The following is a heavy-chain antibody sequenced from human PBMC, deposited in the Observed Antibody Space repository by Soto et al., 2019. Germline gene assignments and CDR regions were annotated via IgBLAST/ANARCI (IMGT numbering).Heavy chain of an antibody. CDR3: ATMGATTGSYYFEY. CDR2: ISYTGSA. J-gene: IGHJ4*02. D-gene: IGHD1-26*01. Sequence: SETLSLTCTVSGGSIGSGVYFWSWIRQPPGKGLEWIGFISYTGSAHYNPSLKSRVAISVDTSKNQFSLKLTSVSAADAAVYYCATMGATTGSYYFEYWGQGTLVTVSS. CDR1: GGSIGSGVYF. V-gene: IGHV4-30-4*01.